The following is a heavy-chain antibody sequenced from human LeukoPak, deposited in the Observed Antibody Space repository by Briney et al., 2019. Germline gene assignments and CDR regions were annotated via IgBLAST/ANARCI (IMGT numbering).Heavy chain of an antibody. J-gene: IGHJ1*01. CDR3: ATQGEHSYDSSRSGYFQH. Sequence: GGSLRLSCTVSGFTFGDYAMSWFRQAPGKGLEWVGFIRSKAYGGTTEYAASVKGRFTISRDDSKSIAYLQMNSLKTEDTAVYYCATQGEHSYDSSRSGYFQHWGQGTLVTVSS. V-gene: IGHV3-49*03. D-gene: IGHD3-22*01. CDR1: GFTFGDYA. CDR2: IRSKAYGGTT.